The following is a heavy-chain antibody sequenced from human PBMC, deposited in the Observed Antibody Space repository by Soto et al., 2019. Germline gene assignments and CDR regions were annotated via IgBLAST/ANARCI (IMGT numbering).Heavy chain of an antibody. Sequence: GGSLRLSCAASGFTFSSYAMSWVRQAPGKGLEWVSAISGSGGSTYYADSVKGRFTISRDNSKNTLYLQMNSLRAEDTAVYYCAKDLWVAARRSYYFDYWGQGTLVTVSS. CDR2: ISGSGGST. CDR1: GFTFSSYA. V-gene: IGHV3-23*01. D-gene: IGHD6-6*01. CDR3: AKDLWVAARRSYYFDY. J-gene: IGHJ4*02.